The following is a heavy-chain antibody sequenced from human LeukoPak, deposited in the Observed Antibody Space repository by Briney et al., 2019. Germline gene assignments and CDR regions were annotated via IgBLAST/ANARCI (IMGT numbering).Heavy chain of an antibody. CDR2: IIPIFGTA. V-gene: IGHV1-69*13. D-gene: IGHD6-6*01. Sequence: ASVKVSCKASGGTFSSYAISWVRQAPGQGLEWMGGIIPIFGTASYAQKFQGRVTITADESTSTAYMELSSLRSEDTAVYYCARPDRRYSSSPYFDYWGQGTLVTVSS. CDR1: GGTFSSYA. J-gene: IGHJ4*02. CDR3: ARPDRRYSSSPYFDY.